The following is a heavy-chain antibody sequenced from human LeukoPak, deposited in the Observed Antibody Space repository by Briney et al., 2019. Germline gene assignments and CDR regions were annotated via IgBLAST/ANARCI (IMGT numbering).Heavy chain of an antibody. V-gene: IGHV3-23*01. CDR1: GFSFSDYW. CDR2: ISGSGGST. D-gene: IGHD6-13*01. CDR3: ARDSSSWYEASDY. Sequence: GGSLRLSCAASGFSFSDYWMSWVRQAPGKGLEWVSAISGSGGSTYYADSVKGRFTISRDNSKNTLYLQMNSLRAEDTAVYYCARDSSSWYEASDYWGQGTLVTVSS. J-gene: IGHJ4*02.